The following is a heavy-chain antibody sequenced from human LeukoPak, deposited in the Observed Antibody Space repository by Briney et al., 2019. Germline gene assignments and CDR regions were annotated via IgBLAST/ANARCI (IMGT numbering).Heavy chain of an antibody. J-gene: IGHJ4*02. D-gene: IGHD2-2*02. CDR3: ASPLFYCSSTSCYTFLGFRY. CDR2: ISPSTGYI. V-gene: IGHV3-21*01. CDR1: GFTFSDYS. Sequence: EGSLRLSCVASGFTFSDYSMNWVRQAPGKGLEWVSSISPSTGYIYYADSAKGRFTISRDNADNSLYLQMNSLRAEDTAVYYCASPLFYCSSTSCYTFLGFRYWGQGTLVTVSS.